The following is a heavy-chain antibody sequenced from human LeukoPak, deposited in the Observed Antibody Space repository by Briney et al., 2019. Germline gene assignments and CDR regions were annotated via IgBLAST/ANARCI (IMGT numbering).Heavy chain of an antibody. J-gene: IGHJ3*02. CDR2: IIPIFGTA. V-gene: IGHV1-69*13. CDR1: GGTFSSYA. CDR3: ARNHDYGDYVGAFDI. D-gene: IGHD4-17*01. Sequence: SVKVSCKASGGTFSSYAISWVRQAPGQGLEWMGGIIPIFGTANYAQKFQGRVTITADESTSTAYMELSSLRSEDTAVYYCARNHDYGDYVGAFDIWGQGTMVTVSS.